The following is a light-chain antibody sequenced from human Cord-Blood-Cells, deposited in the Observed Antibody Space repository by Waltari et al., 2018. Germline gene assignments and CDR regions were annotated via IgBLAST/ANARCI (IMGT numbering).Light chain of an antibody. CDR3: QQYGSAPPLT. CDR2: GAA. CDR1: QCVSSSY. Sequence: EIVLTQSPGTLSLSPGHRPALSCRASQCVSSSYLAWYQQKPGQAPRLLIYGAASRATGIPDRFSGSGSGTDFTLTISRLEPEDFAVYYCQQYGSAPPLTFGGGTKVEIK. J-gene: IGKJ4*01. V-gene: IGKV3-20*01.